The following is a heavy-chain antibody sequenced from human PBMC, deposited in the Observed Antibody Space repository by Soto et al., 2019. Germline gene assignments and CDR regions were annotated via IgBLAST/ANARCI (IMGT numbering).Heavy chain of an antibody. CDR2: INAGNGNT. Sequence: ASVKVSCKASGYTFTSYAMHWVRQAPGQRLEWMGWINAGNGNTKYSQKFQGRVTITRDTSASTAYMELSSLRSEDTAVYYCAGGYVETTDYYDSSGYYSDAFDIWGQGTMVTVSS. CDR1: GYTFTSYA. V-gene: IGHV1-3*01. CDR3: AGGYVETTDYYDSSGYYSDAFDI. J-gene: IGHJ3*02. D-gene: IGHD3-22*01.